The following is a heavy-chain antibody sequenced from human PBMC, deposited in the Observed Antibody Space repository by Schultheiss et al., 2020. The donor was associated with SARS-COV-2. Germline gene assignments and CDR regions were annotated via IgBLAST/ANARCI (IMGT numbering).Heavy chain of an antibody. D-gene: IGHD1-20*01. CDR3: ARAEGFNWNDGPRSFDY. Sequence: SETLSLTCTVSGGSISSYYWSWIRQPPGKGLEWIGYIYHSGSTNYNPSLKSRVTISVDTSKNQFSLKLSSVTAADTAVYYCARAEGFNWNDGPRSFDYWGQGTLVTVAS. V-gene: IGHV4-59*01. CDR2: IYHSGST. J-gene: IGHJ4*02. CDR1: GGSISSYY.